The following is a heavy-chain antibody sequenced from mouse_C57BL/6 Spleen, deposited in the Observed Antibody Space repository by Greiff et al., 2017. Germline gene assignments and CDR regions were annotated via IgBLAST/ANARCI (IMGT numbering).Heavy chain of an antibody. CDR1: GFTFSSYA. V-gene: IGHV5-4*01. Sequence: EVQLQESGGGLVKPGGSLKLSCAASGFTFSSYAMSWVRQTPEKRLEWVATISDGGSYTYYPDNVKGRFTISRDNAKNNLYLQMSHLKSEDTAMDYCARDSYYGPLYWYFDVWGTGTTVTVSS. CDR2: ISDGGSYT. CDR3: ARDSYYGPLYWYFDV. D-gene: IGHD1-1*01. J-gene: IGHJ1*03.